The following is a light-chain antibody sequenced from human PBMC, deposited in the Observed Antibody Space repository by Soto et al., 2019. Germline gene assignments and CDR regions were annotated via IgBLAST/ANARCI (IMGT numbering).Light chain of an antibody. J-gene: IGLJ1*01. CDR2: EVR. CDR3: SSYTSISTYV. CDR1: SSDVGGYNY. Sequence: QSVLTQPASVSGSPGQSITISCTGTSSDVGGYNYVSWYQQHPGKAPKLIIYEVRNRPSGVSNRFSASKSGNMASLTISGVQVEDEADYYCSSYTSISTYVFGTGTKLTVL. V-gene: IGLV2-14*01.